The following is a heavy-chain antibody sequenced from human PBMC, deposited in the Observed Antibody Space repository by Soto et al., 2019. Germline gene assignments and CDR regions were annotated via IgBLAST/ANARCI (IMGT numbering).Heavy chain of an antibody. Sequence: PGESLKISCKGSGYSFTSYWSSWVRQMPGKGLEWMGRIDPSDSYTNYSPSFQGHVTISADKSISTAYLQWSSLKASDTAMYYCARLWEGSSWYNVWGQGTLVTVSS. CDR2: IDPSDSYT. CDR3: ARLWEGSSWYNV. V-gene: IGHV5-10-1*01. CDR1: GYSFTSYW. D-gene: IGHD6-13*01. J-gene: IGHJ4*02.